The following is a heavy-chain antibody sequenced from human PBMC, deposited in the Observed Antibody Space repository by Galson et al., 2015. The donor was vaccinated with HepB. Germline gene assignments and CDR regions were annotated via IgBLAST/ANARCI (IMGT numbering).Heavy chain of an antibody. V-gene: IGHV3-30*04. CDR3: ARDRLRCMDV. CDR1: GFTFSSHA. CDR2: ISYDGSNK. J-gene: IGHJ6*02. D-gene: IGHD4-17*01. Sequence: SLRLSCAASGFTFSSHAMHWVRQAPGKGLEWVAVISYDGSNKYYADSVKGRFTISRDNSKNTLYLQMNSLRAEDTAVYYCARDRLRCMDVWGQGTTVTVSS.